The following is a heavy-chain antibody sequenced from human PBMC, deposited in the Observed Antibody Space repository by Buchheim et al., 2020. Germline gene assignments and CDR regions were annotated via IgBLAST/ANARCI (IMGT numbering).Heavy chain of an antibody. CDR3: AKGLDSSGWHYFDY. CDR2: QSYDGSNK. J-gene: IGHJ4*02. CDR1: GYTFCSYG. D-gene: IGHD3-22*01. V-gene: IGHV3-30*18. Sequence: QVQLVESGGGVVQPGRSLKLPCAASGYTFCSYGMHWVPQAQGKGLEGVELQSYDGSNKYYAVSVKGRFTISRDNSKNTLYLQMNSLRAEDTAVYYCAKGLDSSGWHYFDYWGQGTL.